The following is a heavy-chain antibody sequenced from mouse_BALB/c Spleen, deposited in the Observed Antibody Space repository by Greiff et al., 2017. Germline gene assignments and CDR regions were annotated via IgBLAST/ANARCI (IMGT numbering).Heavy chain of an antibody. V-gene: IGHV2-6-7*01. CDR2: IWGDGST. Sequence: VKLMESGPGLVAPSQSLSITCTVSGFSLTGYGVNWVRQPPGKGLEWLGMIWGDGSTDYNSALKSRLSISKDNSKSQVFLKMNSLQTDDTARYYCARELYYYGYGYAMGYWGQGTSVTVSS. CDR1: GFSLTGYG. J-gene: IGHJ4*01. CDR3: ARELYYYGYGYAMGY. D-gene: IGHD1-2*01.